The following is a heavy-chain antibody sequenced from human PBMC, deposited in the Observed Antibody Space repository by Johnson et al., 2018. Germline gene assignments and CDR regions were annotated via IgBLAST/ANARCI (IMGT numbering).Heavy chain of an antibody. V-gene: IGHV3-21*01. D-gene: IGHD3-22*01. CDR1: GFTFSSYS. CDR3: ERDVPDSSGYSFQH. J-gene: IGHJ1*01. CDR2: ISSSSSYI. Sequence: VGLGEGGGGLVEPGGSLRLWCAASGFTFSSYSMNWVRQAPGKGLEWVSSISSSSSYIYYADSVKGRFTISRDNAKNSLYLQMNSLRAEDTAVYYCERDVPDSSGYSFQHWGQGTLVTVSS.